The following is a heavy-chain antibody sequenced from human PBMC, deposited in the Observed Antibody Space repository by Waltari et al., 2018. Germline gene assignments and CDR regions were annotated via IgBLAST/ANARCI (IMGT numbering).Heavy chain of an antibody. J-gene: IGHJ4*02. Sequence: QVQLVQSGAEVKKPGASVKVSCKASGYTFTSYGISWVRPAPGQGLEWMGWIRAYNGNTKYAQKLQGRVTMTTDTSTSTAYMERRSLRSDDTAVYYCAREESYGSGGIPGYWGQGTLVTVSS. D-gene: IGHD3-10*01. CDR3: AREESYGSGGIPGY. CDR2: IRAYNGNT. V-gene: IGHV1-18*04. CDR1: GYTFTSYG.